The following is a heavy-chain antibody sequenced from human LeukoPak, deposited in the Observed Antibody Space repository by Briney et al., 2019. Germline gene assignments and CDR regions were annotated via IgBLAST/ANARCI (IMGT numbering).Heavy chain of an antibody. CDR2: IYYSEGT. D-gene: IGHD6-19*01. V-gene: IGHV4-59*08. CDR1: GGSISSSY. CDR3: ARQGVRYKYRSGWLTYNWFDP. J-gene: IGHJ5*02. Sequence: SETLSLTCTVSGGSISSSYWSWIRQPPGKGLEWIGYIYYSEGTNYNPSLKSRVTISLDTSKNQFSLHLSSVTPDDTAVYYCARQGVRYKYRSGWLTYNWFDPWGQGTLVNVSS.